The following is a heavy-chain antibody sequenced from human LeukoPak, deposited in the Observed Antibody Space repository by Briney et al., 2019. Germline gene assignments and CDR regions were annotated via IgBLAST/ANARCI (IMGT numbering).Heavy chain of an antibody. CDR1: GFTFGDYA. J-gene: IGHJ4*02. CDR2: IRSKAYGGTT. D-gene: IGHD6-19*01. Sequence: GGSLRLSCTASGFTFGDYAMSWVRQAPGKGLEWVGFIRSKAYGGTTEYAASVKGRFTISRDDPKSIAYLQMNSLKTEDTAVYYCTRGARTSGWYNYWGQGTLVTVSS. V-gene: IGHV3-49*04. CDR3: TRGARTSGWYNY.